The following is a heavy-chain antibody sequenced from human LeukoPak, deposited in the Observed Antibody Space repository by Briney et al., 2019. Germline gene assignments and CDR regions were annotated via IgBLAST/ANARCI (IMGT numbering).Heavy chain of an antibody. CDR1: GYTLTELS. D-gene: IGHD3-10*01. CDR2: FDPEDGET. V-gene: IGHV1-24*01. CDR3: ATDSYGSGRRYYYYYGMDV. J-gene: IGHJ6*02. Sequence: ASVKVSCKVSGYTLTELSMHWVRQAPGKGLEWTGGFDPEDGETIYAQKFQGRVTMTEDTSTDTAYMELSSLRSEDTAVYYCATDSYGSGRRYYYYYGMDVWGQGTTVTVSS.